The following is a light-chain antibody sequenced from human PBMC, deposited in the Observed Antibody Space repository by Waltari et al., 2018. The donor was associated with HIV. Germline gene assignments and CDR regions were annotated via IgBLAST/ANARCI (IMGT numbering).Light chain of an antibody. CDR3: RQYLLSPWT. Sequence: IVLTRSPVSLPVTPGEPASISSRSSQNLLHSTGNTYLEWYVQRPGQAPQPLLYLWRGRASGVPDRLGVSGSGIDFTLGFSRVAVEDVRVYYCRQYLLSPWTFGQGTQVES. CDR1: QNLLHSTGNTY. J-gene: IGKJ1*01. CDR2: LWR. V-gene: IGKV2-28*01.